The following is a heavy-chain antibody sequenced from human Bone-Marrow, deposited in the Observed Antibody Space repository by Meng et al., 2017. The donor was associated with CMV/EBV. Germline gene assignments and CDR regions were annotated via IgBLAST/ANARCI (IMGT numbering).Heavy chain of an antibody. CDR1: GFTFSSYE. CDR2: ISSSGSTK. J-gene: IGHJ4*02. Sequence: GESLKISCAASGFTFSSYEMNWVRQAPGKGLEWVTYISSSGSTKYYADSVKGRFTISRDNAKDSLYLQVNSLRAEDTAVYYCARGDSGNYCVDYWGQGTRVTVSS. D-gene: IGHD1-26*01. V-gene: IGHV3-48*03. CDR3: ARGDSGNYCVDY.